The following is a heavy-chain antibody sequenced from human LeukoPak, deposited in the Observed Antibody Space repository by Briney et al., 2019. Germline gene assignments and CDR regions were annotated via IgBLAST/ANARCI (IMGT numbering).Heavy chain of an antibody. CDR2: ISPNSGGT. Sequence: ASVKVSCMPSGYTLTGYYIHWVRQAPGQGPEWMGWISPNSGGTKYALKFQGRVTMTRDTSITTAYMELRRLRPDDTALYYCARAASGFYDYYFDYWGQGTLVTVSS. D-gene: IGHD5-12*01. J-gene: IGHJ4*02. V-gene: IGHV1-2*02. CDR1: GYTLTGYY. CDR3: ARAASGFYDYYFDY.